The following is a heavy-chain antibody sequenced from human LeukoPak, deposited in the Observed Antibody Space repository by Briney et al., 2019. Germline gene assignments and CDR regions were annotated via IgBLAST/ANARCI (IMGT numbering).Heavy chain of an antibody. CDR1: GYTFTNYY. CDR2: SNPSGDST. D-gene: IGHD1-1*01. V-gene: IGHV1-46*01. J-gene: IGHJ4*02. Sequence: ASVRVSCKASGYTFTNYYIHWVRQAPGHGLEWMGISNPSGDSTNYAQKFQGRVTMTRDTSTSTVYMDLSSLRSEDTAVYYCARWTTTFLDYWGQGTLVTVSS. CDR3: ARWTTTFLDY.